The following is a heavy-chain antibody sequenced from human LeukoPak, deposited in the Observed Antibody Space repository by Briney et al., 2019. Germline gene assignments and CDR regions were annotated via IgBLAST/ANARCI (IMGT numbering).Heavy chain of an antibody. CDR3: ARDGYSGSYYDY. V-gene: IGHV4-59*01. CDR1: GGSTSSYY. D-gene: IGHD1-26*01. CDR2: IYYSGST. Sequence: PSETLSLTCTVSGGSTSSYYWSWIRQPPGKGLEWIGYIYYSGSTNYNPSLKSRVTISVDTSKNQFSLKLSSVTAADTAVYYCARDGYSGSYYDYWGQGTLVTVSS. J-gene: IGHJ4*02.